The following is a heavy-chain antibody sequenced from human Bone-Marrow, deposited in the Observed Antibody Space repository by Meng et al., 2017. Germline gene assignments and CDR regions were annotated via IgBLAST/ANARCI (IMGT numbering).Heavy chain of an antibody. CDR3: ARDEDISAAGKLFGDY. D-gene: IGHD6-13*01. Sequence: QVREHGAEVMTRGASVKVSCKATGSTFTGYYIHWVRQAPGQGLEWMGRINPNSGGTNYAQKFQGRVTMTRDTSITTAYMELSGLRSDDTAVYYCARDEDISAAGKLFGDYWGQGTLVTVSS. V-gene: IGHV1-2*06. J-gene: IGHJ4*02. CDR1: GSTFTGYY. CDR2: INPNSGGT.